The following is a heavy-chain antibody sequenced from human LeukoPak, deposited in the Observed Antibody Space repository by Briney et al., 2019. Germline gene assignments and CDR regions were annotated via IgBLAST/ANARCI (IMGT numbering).Heavy chain of an antibody. V-gene: IGHV3-21*01. CDR3: AGPGGTGTTKYYYGMDV. CDR1: GFTFSSYS. CDR2: ISSSSSYI. Sequence: GGSLRLSCAASGFTFSSYSMNWVRQAPGKGLKWVSSISSSSSYIYYADSVKGRFTISRDNAKNSLYLQMNSLRAEDTAVYYCAGPGGTGTTKYYYGMDVWGQGTTVTVSS. J-gene: IGHJ6*02. D-gene: IGHD1-7*01.